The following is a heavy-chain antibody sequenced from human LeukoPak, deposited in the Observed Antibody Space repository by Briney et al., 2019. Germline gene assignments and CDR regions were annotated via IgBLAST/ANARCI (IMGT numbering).Heavy chain of an antibody. CDR3: ARRALRYSSSWYFDY. CDR2: INHSGST. V-gene: IGHV4-34*01. D-gene: IGHD6-13*01. Sequence: SEALSLTCAVYGGSFSGYYWSWIRQPPGKGREWIGEINHSGSTNYNPSLKSRVTISVETSKNQFSLKLSSVTAADTAVYYCARRALRYSSSWYFDYWGQGTLVTVSS. J-gene: IGHJ4*02. CDR1: GGSFSGYY.